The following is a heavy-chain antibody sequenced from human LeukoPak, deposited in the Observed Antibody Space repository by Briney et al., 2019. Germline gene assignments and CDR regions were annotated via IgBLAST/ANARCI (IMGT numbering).Heavy chain of an antibody. CDR3: ARDLGIAAAGAFDY. V-gene: IGHV3-66*02. CDR2: IYSGGST. Sequence: GGSLRLSCAASGFTVSSNYMSWVRQAPGKGLEWVSVIYSGGSTYYADSVKGRFTISRDNSKNTLYLQMNSLGAEDTAVYYCARDLGIAAAGAFDYWGQGTLVTVSS. CDR1: GFTVSSNY. D-gene: IGHD6-13*01. J-gene: IGHJ4*02.